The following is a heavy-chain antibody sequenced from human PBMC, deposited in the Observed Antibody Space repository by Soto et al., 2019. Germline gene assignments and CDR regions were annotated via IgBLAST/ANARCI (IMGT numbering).Heavy chain of an antibody. CDR3: ARGRKCCDFWSGFRYYYYYYGMDV. Sequence: GASVKVSCKAAGYTFTSYDINWVRQATGQGLEWTGWMNPNSGNTGYAQKFQGRVTMTRNTSISTAYMELSSLRSEDTAVYYCARGRKCCDFWSGFRYYYYYYGMDVWGEGTTVTDSS. V-gene: IGHV1-8*01. D-gene: IGHD3-3*01. CDR1: GYTFTSYD. CDR2: MNPNSGNT. J-gene: IGHJ6*04.